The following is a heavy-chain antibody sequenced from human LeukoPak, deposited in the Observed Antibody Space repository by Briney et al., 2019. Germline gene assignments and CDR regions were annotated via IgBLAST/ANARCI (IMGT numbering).Heavy chain of an antibody. J-gene: IGHJ4*02. V-gene: IGHV3-48*04. Sequence: GGSLRLSCAASGFTFSSYSMNWVRQAPGKGLEWVSYISSSSSTIYYADSVKGRFTISRDNAKNSLYLQMNSLRAEDTAVYYCARAPQSSGYYADYWGQGTLVTVSS. CDR2: ISSSSSTI. CDR3: ARAPQSSGYYADY. D-gene: IGHD3-22*01. CDR1: GFTFSSYS.